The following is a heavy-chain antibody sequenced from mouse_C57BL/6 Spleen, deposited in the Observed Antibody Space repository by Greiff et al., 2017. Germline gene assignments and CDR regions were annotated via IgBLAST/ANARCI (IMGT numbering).Heavy chain of an antibody. J-gene: IGHJ3*01. V-gene: IGHV1-50*01. CDR3: ARGEVITTEWFAY. Sequence: QVQLQQPGAELVKPGASVKLSCKASGYTFTSYWMQWVKQRPGQGLEWIGEIAPSDSYTNYNQKFKGKATLTVDTSSSTAYMQLSSLSSEDSAVYYCARGEVITTEWFAYWGQGTLVTVSA. D-gene: IGHD1-1*01. CDR1: GYTFTSYW. CDR2: IAPSDSYT.